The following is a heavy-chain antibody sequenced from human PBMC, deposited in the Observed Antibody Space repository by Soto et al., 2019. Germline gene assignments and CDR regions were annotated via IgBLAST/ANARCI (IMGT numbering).Heavy chain of an antibody. CDR3: TRDTTHYYDFSSGYQYYYGMDV. D-gene: IGHD3-3*01. CDR2: IRSKAYGGTT. CDR1: GFTFGDYA. J-gene: IGHJ6*02. V-gene: IGHV3-49*01. Sequence: GGSLRLSCTASGFTFGDYAMSWFRQAPGKGLEWVGFIRSKAYGGTTEYTESVKGRFTILRDDSKSIAYLQMNSMKTEDTAVYYCTRDTTHYYDFSSGYQYYYGMDVWGQGATVTVSS.